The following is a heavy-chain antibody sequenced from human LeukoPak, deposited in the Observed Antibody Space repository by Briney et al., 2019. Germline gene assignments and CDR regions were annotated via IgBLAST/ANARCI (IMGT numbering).Heavy chain of an antibody. Sequence: GGSLRLSCAASGFTFSSYAMSWVRQAPGRGLEGVSSVSRTGDTTYYAESVKGRFTISRDNSNNTVYLHMTSLRDEDTALYYCAKCSDKYSSGWDDGFDIWGQGTLVTVSS. J-gene: IGHJ3*02. CDR3: AKCSDKYSSGWDDGFDI. V-gene: IGHV3-23*01. D-gene: IGHD6-19*01. CDR2: VSRTGDTT. CDR1: GFTFSSYA.